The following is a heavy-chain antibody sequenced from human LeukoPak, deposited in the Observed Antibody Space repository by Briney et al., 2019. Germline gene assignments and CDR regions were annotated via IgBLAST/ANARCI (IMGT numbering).Heavy chain of an antibody. V-gene: IGHV5-51*01. CDR2: IYSCDSDT. Sequence: GESLKISRKGSGYSFTSYWIGWVRQMPGKGVEWVGIIYSCDSDTRYSPSFQGQVTISADKPISTAYLQWSSLKASDTAMYYCARQDWNNEVDYWGQGTLVTVSS. CDR3: ARQDWNNEVDY. CDR1: GYSFTSYW. D-gene: IGHD1/OR15-1a*01. J-gene: IGHJ4*02.